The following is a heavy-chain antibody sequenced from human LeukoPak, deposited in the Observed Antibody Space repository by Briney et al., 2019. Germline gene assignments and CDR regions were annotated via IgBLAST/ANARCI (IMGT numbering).Heavy chain of an antibody. J-gene: IGHJ5*02. V-gene: IGHV1-18*01. D-gene: IGHD3-3*01. CDR1: GYTFTNDG. CDR3: ARITYDFRSGYYMPDDP. CDR2: ISIYNGTT. Sequence: AAVKVSCKAAGYTFTNDGISWVRQAPGQGLQWLAWISIYNGTTDYAQKLRGRVTMTTDTSPSTAYMELRSLRSDDTAVYYCARITYDFRSGYYMPDDPWGQGTLVTVSS.